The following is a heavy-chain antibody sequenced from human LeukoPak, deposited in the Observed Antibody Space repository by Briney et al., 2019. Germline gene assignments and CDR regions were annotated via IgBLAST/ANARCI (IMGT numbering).Heavy chain of an antibody. V-gene: IGHV3-23*01. CDR1: GFIFSSYA. D-gene: IGHD1-26*01. Sequence: GGSLRLSCAASGFIFSSYAMNWVRQAPGKGLEWVSTISGGGGSTYYADSVKGRFTISRDNSKNTLYLQVNSLRAEDTAVYYCAKGGKWDVTPFDYWGQGTLVTVSS. CDR3: AKGGKWDVTPFDY. J-gene: IGHJ4*02. CDR2: ISGGGGST.